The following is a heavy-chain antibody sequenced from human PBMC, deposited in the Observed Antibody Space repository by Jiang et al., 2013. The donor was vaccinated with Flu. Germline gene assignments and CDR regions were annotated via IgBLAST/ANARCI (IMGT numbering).Heavy chain of an antibody. CDR3: ARDELTVGTDY. CDR1: GGSISSSSYY. V-gene: IGHV4-39*07. CDR2: IYYSGST. Sequence: KPSETLSLTCTVSGGSISSSSYYWGWIRQPPGKGLEWIGSIYYSGSTYYNPSLKSRVTISVDTSKNQFSLKLSSVTAADTAVYYCARDELTVGTDYWGQGTLVTVSS. J-gene: IGHJ4*02. D-gene: IGHD1-7*01.